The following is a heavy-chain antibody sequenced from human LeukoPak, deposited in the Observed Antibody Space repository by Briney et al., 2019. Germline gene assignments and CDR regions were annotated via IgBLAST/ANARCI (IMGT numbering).Heavy chain of an antibody. Sequence: SETLSLTCTVSAGSISSSSYYWGWIRQPPGKGLEWIGSIYYSGSTYYNPSLKSRVTISVDTSKNQFSLKLSSVAAADTAVYYCARPWYNWNDVWFDPWGQGTLVTVSS. V-gene: IGHV4-39*01. CDR3: ARPWYNWNDVWFDP. J-gene: IGHJ5*02. CDR2: IYYSGST. D-gene: IGHD1-1*01. CDR1: AGSISSSSYY.